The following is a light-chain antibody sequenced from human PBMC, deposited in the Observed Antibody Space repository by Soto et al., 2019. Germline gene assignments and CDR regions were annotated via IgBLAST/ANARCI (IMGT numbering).Light chain of an antibody. Sequence: DIQMTQSPSSLSASVGDRVTITCRASQSISNYLNWYQQKPGKAPKLLIYAASSIQSGVPSRFSGSGSGTDFTLAITSLQPEDFVTYYCQQSYSTPRTFGQGTKLEI. J-gene: IGKJ2*01. CDR1: QSISNY. CDR2: AAS. CDR3: QQSYSTPRT. V-gene: IGKV1-39*01.